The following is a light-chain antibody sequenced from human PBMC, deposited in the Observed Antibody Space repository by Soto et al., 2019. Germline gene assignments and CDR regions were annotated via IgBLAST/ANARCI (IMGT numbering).Light chain of an antibody. Sequence: EIVMTQSPATLSVSPGDRAALSCRASQSVGSNLAWYQQKPGQAPRLLIYGASTRATSIPARFSGSGSGTEFTLTISSLQSEDFAIYFCQQYNNLPPDRTFGQGTKVEIK. V-gene: IGKV3-15*01. CDR3: QQYNNLPPDRT. J-gene: IGKJ1*01. CDR2: GAS. CDR1: QSVGSN.